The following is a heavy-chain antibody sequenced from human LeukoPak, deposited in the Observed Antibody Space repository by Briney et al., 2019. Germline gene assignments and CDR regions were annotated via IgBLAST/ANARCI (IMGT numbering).Heavy chain of an antibody. J-gene: IGHJ5*02. CDR3: ARLIRGVAAPINWFDP. CDR1: GFTFSSYS. CDR2: ISSSSSYI. V-gene: IGHV3-21*01. Sequence: GGSLRLSCAASGFTFSSYSMNWVRQAPGNGLEWVSSISSSSSYIYYAYSVKGRFTISRDNAKNSLYLQMNSLRAEDTAVYYCARLIRGVAAPINWFDPWGQGTLVTVSS. D-gene: IGHD6-25*01.